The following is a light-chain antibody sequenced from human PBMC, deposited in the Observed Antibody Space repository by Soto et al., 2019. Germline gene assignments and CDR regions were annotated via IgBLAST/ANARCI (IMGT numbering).Light chain of an antibody. CDR3: QQSYSTVWT. V-gene: IGKV1-39*01. J-gene: IGKJ1*01. CDR1: QSISNF. CDR2: AAS. Sequence: DIQMTQSPSSLSASVGDSVTITCRASQSISNFLNWYQQKPGNAPKVLISAASSLQSGVPSRFSGCGSGTDFTLTISRLQPEDFATYYWQQSYSTVWTFGQGTKVEIK.